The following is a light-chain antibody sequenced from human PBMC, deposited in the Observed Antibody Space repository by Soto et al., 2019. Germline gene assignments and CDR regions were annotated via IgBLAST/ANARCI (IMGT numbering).Light chain of an antibody. CDR3: QQYNNWQGT. V-gene: IGKV3-15*01. CDR2: GAS. J-gene: IGKJ1*01. Sequence: EVGVKLSAATVAVSAGERATLSCRASQSVGVNLAWYQQKPGQAPRLLMHGASTRATGIPARFSGSGSGTEFTLTIISLQSEDFAVYYCQQYNNWQGTFGQGPKAAI. CDR1: QSVGVN.